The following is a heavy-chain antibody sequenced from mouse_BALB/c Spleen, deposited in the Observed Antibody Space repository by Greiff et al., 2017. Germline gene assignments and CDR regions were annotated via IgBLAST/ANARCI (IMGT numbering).Heavy chain of an antibody. D-gene: IGHD2-1*01. Sequence: QVQLQQSGAELVRPGTSVKVSCKASGYAFTNYLIEWVKQRPGQGLEWIGVINPGSGGTNYNEKFKGKATLTADKASSTAYMQLSSLTSDDSAVYFCASDGNYDWFAYWGQGTLVTVSA. CDR2: INPGSGGT. CDR1: GYAFTNYL. V-gene: IGHV1-54*01. CDR3: ASDGNYDWFAY. J-gene: IGHJ3*01.